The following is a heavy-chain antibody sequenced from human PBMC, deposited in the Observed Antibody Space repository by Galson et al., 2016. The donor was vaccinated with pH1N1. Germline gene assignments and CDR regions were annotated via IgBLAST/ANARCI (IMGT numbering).Heavy chain of an antibody. Sequence: PALVKPTQTLTLTCTFSGFSLSTNGVGVGWIRQPPGKALEWLALIYWDDEKRYSPSLKSRLTISKDTSKNQVVLRMTNMDPVDTATYFCARFLYGDFVGYLDPWGQGTRVTVSS. CDR3: ARFLYGDFVGYLDP. D-gene: IGHD4-17*01. V-gene: IGHV2-5*02. CDR2: IYWDDEK. J-gene: IGHJ5*01. CDR1: GFSLSTNGVG.